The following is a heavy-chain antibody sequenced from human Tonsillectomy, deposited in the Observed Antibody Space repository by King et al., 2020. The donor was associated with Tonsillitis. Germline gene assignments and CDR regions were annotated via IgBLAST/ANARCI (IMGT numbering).Heavy chain of an antibody. D-gene: IGHD6-19*01. CDR2: ISSSGSHT. CDR3: ARVCVADLRPCHY. V-gene: IGHV3-11*06. CDR1: GFTFSDYY. Sequence: VQLVESGGGLVQPGGSLRLSCAASGFTFSDYYMSWIRQAPGKGLEWVSYISSSGSHTNHADSVKGRFTISRDSANKSLYLQMNSLRAEDTAVYYCARVCVADLRPCHYWGQGTLVTVSS. J-gene: IGHJ4*02.